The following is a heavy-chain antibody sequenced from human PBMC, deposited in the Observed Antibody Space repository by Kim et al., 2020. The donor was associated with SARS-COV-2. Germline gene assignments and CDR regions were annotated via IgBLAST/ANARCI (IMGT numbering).Heavy chain of an antibody. CDR3: IRDGGSDGDAFEL. D-gene: IGHD1-26*01. V-gene: IGHV3-74*01. Sequence: NYADAVKGRFTNSRDNAKNTLYLQMNSLTAEDTAVYFCIRDGGSDGDAFELWGQGTMVIVSS. J-gene: IGHJ3*01.